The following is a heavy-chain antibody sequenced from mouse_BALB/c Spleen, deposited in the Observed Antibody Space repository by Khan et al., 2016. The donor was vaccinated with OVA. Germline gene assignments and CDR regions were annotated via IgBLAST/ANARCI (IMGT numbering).Heavy chain of an antibody. CDR3: ARALYNSAWFAY. CDR1: GFSLSNYG. CDR2: IWAGGST. J-gene: IGHJ3*01. V-gene: IGHV2-9*02. D-gene: IGHD1-3*01. Sequence: QVQLKESGPGLVAPSQTLSITCTVSGFSLSNYGVHWVRQPPGKGLEWLGVIWAGGSTNHNSALMSRLTISKDNSKSQVFLQMNSLQTDDTAMYYFARALYNSAWFAYWGQGTLVTVSA.